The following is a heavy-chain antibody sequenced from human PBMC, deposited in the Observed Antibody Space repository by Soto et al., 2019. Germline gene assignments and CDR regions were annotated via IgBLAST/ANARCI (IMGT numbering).Heavy chain of an antibody. J-gene: IGHJ6*03. CDR2: ITGSGGGT. V-gene: IGHV3-23*01. CDR3: AKAPGNTMMADSGCYMDV. Sequence: GGSLRLSCAAFGFTFDNYAMTWVRQAPGKGLEWVSGITGSGGGTNYADSVKGRFIISRDNSKKMLYLQMNSLRVEDTAAYYCAKAPGNTMMADSGCYMDVWGRGTTVTVSS. CDR1: GFTFDNYA. D-gene: IGHD3-10*01.